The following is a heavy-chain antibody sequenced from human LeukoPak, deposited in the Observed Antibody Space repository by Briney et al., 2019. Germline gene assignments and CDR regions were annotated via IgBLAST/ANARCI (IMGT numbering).Heavy chain of an antibody. CDR1: GYTFTSYG. J-gene: IGHJ4*02. Sequence: ASVQVSCMATGYTFTSYGISWVRQAAGQGLAWMGWISAYNGNTNYAQKLQGRVTMTTDTSTSTAYMELRSLRSDDTAVYYCARDLRRGAPYSSSWGDWGQGTLVTVSS. D-gene: IGHD6-13*01. CDR3: ARDLRRGAPYSSSWGD. CDR2: ISAYNGNT. V-gene: IGHV1-18*01.